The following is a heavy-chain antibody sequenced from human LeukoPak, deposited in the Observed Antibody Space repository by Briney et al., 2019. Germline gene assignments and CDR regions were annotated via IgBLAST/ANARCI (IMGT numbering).Heavy chain of an antibody. V-gene: IGHV4-34*01. CDR2: INHSGST. CDR3: ARPVFWSGYNKPYNWFDP. J-gene: IGHJ5*02. D-gene: IGHD3-3*01. Sequence: SETLSLTCTVSDGSIREYYWSWIRQPPGKGLEWIGEINHSGSTNYNPSLKSRVTISVDTSKNQFSLKLSSVTAADTAVYYCARPVFWSGYNKPYNWFDPWGQGTLVTVSS. CDR1: DGSIREYY.